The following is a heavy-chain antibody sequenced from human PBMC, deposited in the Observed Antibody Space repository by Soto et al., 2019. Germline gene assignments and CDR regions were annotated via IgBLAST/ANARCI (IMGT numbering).Heavy chain of an antibody. CDR3: ARVEGQQLVDYYYYYGMDV. CDR2: IYYSGST. J-gene: IGHJ6*02. Sequence: SETLSLTCTVSGGSISSGDYYWSWIRQPPGKGLEWIGYIYYSGSTYYNPSLKSRVTISVDTSKNQFSLKLSSVTAADTAVYYCARVEGQQLVDYYYYYGMDVWGQGTTVTVSS. V-gene: IGHV4-30-4*01. D-gene: IGHD6-13*01. CDR1: GGSISSGDYY.